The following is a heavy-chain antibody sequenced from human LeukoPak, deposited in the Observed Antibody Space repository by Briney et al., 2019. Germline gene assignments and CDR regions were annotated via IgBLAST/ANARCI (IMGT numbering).Heavy chain of an antibody. CDR2: VTGSGVSS. V-gene: IGHV3-23*01. Sequence: GGSLRLSCAASGLIFSDYSMSWVRQAPGKGLEWVSSVTGSGVSSDYADSVKGRFTISRDNSKNTLILQMNSLRAEDTAVYYCAKRKFQSSGYHDYWGQGTLVPVSS. D-gene: IGHD3-22*01. CDR1: GLIFSDYS. J-gene: IGHJ4*02. CDR3: AKRKFQSSGYHDY.